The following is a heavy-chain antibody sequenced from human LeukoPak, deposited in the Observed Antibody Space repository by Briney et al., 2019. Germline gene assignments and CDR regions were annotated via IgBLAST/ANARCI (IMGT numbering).Heavy chain of an antibody. CDR1: GFTFSSYS. Sequence: GGSQRLSCAASGFTFSSYSMNWVRQAPGKGLEWVSYISSSSSTIYYADSVKGRFTISRDNAKNSLYLQMNSLRAEDTAVYYCARDHLQWLSRLYDYWGQGTLVTVSS. D-gene: IGHD6-19*01. CDR2: ISSSSSTI. J-gene: IGHJ4*02. CDR3: ARDHLQWLSRLYDY. V-gene: IGHV3-48*01.